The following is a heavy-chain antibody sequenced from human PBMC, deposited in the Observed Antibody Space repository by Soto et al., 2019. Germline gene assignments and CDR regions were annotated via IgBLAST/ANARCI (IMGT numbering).Heavy chain of an antibody. D-gene: IGHD4-4*01. V-gene: IGHV1-2*04. CDR3: ARDGSSNYGYYYGMDV. J-gene: IGHJ6*02. CDR2: INPNSGGT. CDR1: GYTFTGYY. Sequence: QVQLVQSGAEVKKPGASVKVSCKASGYTFTGYYMHWVRQAPGQGLEWMGWINPNSGGTNYAQKFQGWVTMTRDTSISTAYMELSRLRSDDTAVYYCARDGSSNYGYYYGMDVWGQGTTVTVSS.